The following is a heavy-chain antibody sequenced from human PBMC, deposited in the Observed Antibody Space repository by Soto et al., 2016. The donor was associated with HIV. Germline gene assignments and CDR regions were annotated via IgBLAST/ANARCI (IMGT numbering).Heavy chain of an antibody. D-gene: IGHD3-22*01. CDR3: ARDPADSSGYYYGAFDI. CDR1: GYTFASYG. CDR2: ISAYNGNT. Sequence: QVQLVQSGAEVKTPGASVKVSCKASGYTFASYGISWVRQAPGQGLEWMGWISAYNGNTNYAQKLQGRVTMTTDTSTSTAYMELRSLRSDDTAVYYCARDPADSSGYYYGAFDIWGQGTMVTVSS. J-gene: IGHJ3*02. V-gene: IGHV1-18*01.